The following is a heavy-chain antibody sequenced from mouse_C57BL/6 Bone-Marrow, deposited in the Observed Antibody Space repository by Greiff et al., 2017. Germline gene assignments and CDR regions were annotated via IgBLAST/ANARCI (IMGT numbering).Heavy chain of an antibody. CDR3: ARYYYGSYFDY. CDR2: INPGSGGT. V-gene: IGHV1-54*01. CDR1: GYAFTNYL. Sequence: QVQLQQSGAELVRPGTSVKVSCKASGYAFTNYLIEWVKQRPGQGLEWIGVINPGSGGTNYNEKFKGKATLTADKSSSTAYMQLSSLTSADSAVYFCARYYYGSYFDYWGQGTTLTVSS. J-gene: IGHJ2*01. D-gene: IGHD1-1*01.